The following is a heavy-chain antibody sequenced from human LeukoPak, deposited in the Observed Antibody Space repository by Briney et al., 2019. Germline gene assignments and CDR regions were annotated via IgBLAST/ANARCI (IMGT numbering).Heavy chain of an antibody. CDR3: ARVKRLVVAAPFDY. D-gene: IGHD2-15*01. CDR1: GFTFSSYW. Sequence: GGSLRLSCAASGFTFSSYWMHWVRQAPGKGLEWVSYISSSGSTIYYADSVKGRFTISRDNAKNSLYLQMNSLRAEDTAVYYCARVKRLVVAAPFDYWGQGTLVTVSS. V-gene: IGHV3-48*04. J-gene: IGHJ4*02. CDR2: ISSSGSTI.